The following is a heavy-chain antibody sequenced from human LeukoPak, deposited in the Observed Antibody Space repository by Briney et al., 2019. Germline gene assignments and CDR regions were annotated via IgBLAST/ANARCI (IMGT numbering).Heavy chain of an antibody. Sequence: GGSLRLSCAASGFTLSNYAMTWVRRAPGKGLEWVSSITGSGALTYYADSVKGRFTISKDNAMDTLFLQMNSLRADDTAVYYCAKDRVDGSGSQFDSWGQGSLVTVSS. J-gene: IGHJ4*02. CDR1: GFTLSNYA. D-gene: IGHD3-10*01. CDR3: AKDRVDGSGSQFDS. V-gene: IGHV3-23*01. CDR2: ITGSGALT.